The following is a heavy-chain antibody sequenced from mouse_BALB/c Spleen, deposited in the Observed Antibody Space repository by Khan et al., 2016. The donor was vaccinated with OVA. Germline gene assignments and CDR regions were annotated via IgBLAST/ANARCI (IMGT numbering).Heavy chain of an antibody. CDR1: GYTFTNFG. CDR3: ARPTYFSYTLAY. V-gene: IGHV9-3-1*01. D-gene: IGHD2-10*01. J-gene: IGHJ4*01. CDR2: INTYTGEP. Sequence: QIQLVQSGPELKKPGETVKISCKASGYTFTNFGLNWVKQAPGKGLEWMGWINTYTGEPTYADDFKGRFAFSLETSASTAYLQINNLKNEDAATYFCARPTYFSYTLAYWGQGTSVTVSS.